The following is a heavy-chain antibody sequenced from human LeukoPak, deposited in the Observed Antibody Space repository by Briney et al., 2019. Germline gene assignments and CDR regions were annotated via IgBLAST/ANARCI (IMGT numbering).Heavy chain of an antibody. CDR2: INPNSGGT. J-gene: IGHJ4*02. V-gene: IGHV1-2*02. D-gene: IGHD3-22*01. CDR1: GYTFTGYY. Sequence: ASVKVSCKASGYTFTGYYMHWVRQAPGQGLEWMGWINPNSGGTNYAQKFQGRVTMTRDTSISTAYMELGRLRSDDTAVYYCAREERYYDDSSGYCFGYWGQGTLVTVSS. CDR3: AREERYYDDSSGYCFGY.